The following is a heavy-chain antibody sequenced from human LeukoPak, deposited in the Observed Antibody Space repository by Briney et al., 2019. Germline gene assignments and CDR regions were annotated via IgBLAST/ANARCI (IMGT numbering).Heavy chain of an antibody. CDR3: ATPRSTAAGTIRYYYYGMDV. D-gene: IGHD6-13*01. V-gene: IGHV1-24*01. Sequence: ASVKVYCKVSGYTLTELSMHWVRQAPGKGLEWMGGFDPEDGETIYAQKFQGRVTMTEDTSTDTAYMELSSLRSEDTAVYYCATPRSTAAGTIRYYYYGMDVWGQGTTVTVSS. CDR2: FDPEDGET. CDR1: GYTLTELS. J-gene: IGHJ6*02.